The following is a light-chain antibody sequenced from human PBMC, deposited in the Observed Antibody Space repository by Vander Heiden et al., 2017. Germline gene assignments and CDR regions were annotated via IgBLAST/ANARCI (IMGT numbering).Light chain of an antibody. Sequence: EIVLTPSPATLSLSPGERATLSCRASRIVSSYLAWYQQKPGQAPRLLIYDASNRATGIPARFSGSGDGKDFTLTISSLEPEDFAVYYCQQRRNWPRVTFGRGTKVDIK. CDR2: DAS. CDR3: QQRRNWPRVT. V-gene: IGKV3-11*01. CDR1: RIVSSY. J-gene: IGKJ3*01.